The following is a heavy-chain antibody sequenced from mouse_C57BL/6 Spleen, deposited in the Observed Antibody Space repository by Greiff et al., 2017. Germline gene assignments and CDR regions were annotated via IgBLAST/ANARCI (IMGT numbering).Heavy chain of an antibody. Sequence: VQLKESGAELVRPGASVTLSCKASGYTFTDYEMHWVKQTPVHGLEWIGAIDPETGGTAYNQKFKGKAILTADKSSSTAYMELRSLTAEDSAVYYCTRGYDYWGQGTTLTVSS. CDR1: GYTFTDYE. J-gene: IGHJ2*01. V-gene: IGHV1-15*01. CDR2: IDPETGGT. CDR3: TRGYDY. D-gene: IGHD1-2*01.